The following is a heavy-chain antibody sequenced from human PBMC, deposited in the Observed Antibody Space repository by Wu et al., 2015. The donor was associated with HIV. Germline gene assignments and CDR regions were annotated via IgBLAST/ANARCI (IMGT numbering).Heavy chain of an antibody. Sequence: QVQLVQSGAEVKKPGASVKVSCKTSGYTFTGHYIHWVRQAPGQGLEWMGWFNPDSGGTNLAQKFQGRVTMTRDTSLTTVYMELRSLTSDDTAVYYCARVAIEVWLGSRKYYMDVVGTKGPRSPSP. J-gene: IGHJ6*03. D-gene: IGHD3-10*01. CDR1: GYTFTGHY. CDR2: FNPDSGGT. V-gene: IGHV1-2*02. CDR3: ARVAIEVWLGSRKYYMDV.